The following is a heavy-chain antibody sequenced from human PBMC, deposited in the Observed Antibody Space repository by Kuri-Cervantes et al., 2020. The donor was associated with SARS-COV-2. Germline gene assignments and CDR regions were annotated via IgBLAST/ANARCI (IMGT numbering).Heavy chain of an antibody. CDR2: ISYDGTKK. V-gene: IGHV3-30*18. CDR3: AKDVDAAGAYWYFDL. J-gene: IGHJ2*01. CDR1: GFTFSDCG. D-gene: IGHD6-13*01. Sequence: GESLKISCAASGFTFSDCGMHRVRQAPGKGLAWVAVISYDGTKKYYADSVKGRLTISRDNSKNTLSLQMNSLTTEDTAVYHCAKDVDAAGAYWYFDLWGRGTLVTVSS.